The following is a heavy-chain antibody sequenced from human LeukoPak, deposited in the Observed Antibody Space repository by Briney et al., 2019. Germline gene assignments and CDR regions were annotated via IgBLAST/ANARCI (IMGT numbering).Heavy chain of an antibody. V-gene: IGHV3-30-3*01. Sequence: PGGSLRLSCAASGFTFSSYAMHWVRQAPGKGLEWVAVISYDGSNKYYADSVKGRFTISRDNSKNTLYLQMNSLRADDTAAYYCAREGGLIIPYDYWGQGTLVTVSS. D-gene: IGHD1-26*01. CDR3: AREGGLIIPYDY. CDR1: GFTFSSYA. CDR2: ISYDGSNK. J-gene: IGHJ4*02.